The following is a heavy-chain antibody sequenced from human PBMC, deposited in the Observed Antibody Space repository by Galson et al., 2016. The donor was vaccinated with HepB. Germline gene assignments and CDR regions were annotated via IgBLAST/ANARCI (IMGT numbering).Heavy chain of an antibody. V-gene: IGHV3-30-3*01. D-gene: IGHD5-24*01. Sequence: SLRLSCAASGFTFSTYAMHWVRQAPGKGLEWVAVTSYDGSHIHYRDSVKGRFTISRDNSKNTLYLQMNSLRREDTAVYYCARPRRWPQYYYGLDVWGQGTTVTVSS. CDR2: TSYDGSHI. CDR3: ARPRRWPQYYYGLDV. J-gene: IGHJ6*02. CDR1: GFTFSTYA.